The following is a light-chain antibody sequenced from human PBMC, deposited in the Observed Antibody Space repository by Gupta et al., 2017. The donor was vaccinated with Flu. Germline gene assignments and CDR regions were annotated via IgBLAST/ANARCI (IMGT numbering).Light chain of an antibody. CDR2: KDT. CDR1: ALSNQY. V-gene: IGLV3-25*02. Sequence: SSELTQPSSGSVSPAPPASITCPGHALSNQYAYWYQQRPAQPPTLLLYKDTERPAGIPGLFSASSSGKTVTFTISGVQTDDDADYYPHPADTSGTWIFGGGTKLTVL. CDR3: HPADTSGTWI. J-gene: IGLJ2*01.